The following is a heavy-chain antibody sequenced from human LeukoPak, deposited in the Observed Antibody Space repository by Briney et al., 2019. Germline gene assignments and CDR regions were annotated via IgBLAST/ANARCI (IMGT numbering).Heavy chain of an antibody. CDR2: INPNSGGT. J-gene: IGHJ2*01. CDR1: EYTFTGYY. CDR3: ARGPYVPFPNWRFDL. Sequence: GASVKVSCKASEYTFTGYYMHWVRQPPGQGLEWMGWINPNSGGTHYAPKFQGRVTMTRDTSISTAYMELSRLRSDDTAVYYCARGPYVPFPNWRFDLWGRGTLVTVSS. V-gene: IGHV1-2*02. D-gene: IGHD3-10*02.